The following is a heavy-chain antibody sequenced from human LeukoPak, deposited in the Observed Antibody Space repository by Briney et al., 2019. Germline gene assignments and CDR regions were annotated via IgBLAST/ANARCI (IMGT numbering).Heavy chain of an antibody. Sequence: PGGSLRLSCTASGFTFSGYSMNWIRQAPGKGLEWVSSFGTRSTSVYHAGSVKGRFAISRDNAKNSLYLQMNSLRAEDTALYYCARSIPDYTRFDYWGQGALVTVSP. CDR3: ARSIPDYTRFDY. CDR1: GFTFSGYS. D-gene: IGHD2-2*02. J-gene: IGHJ4*02. CDR2: FGTRSTSV. V-gene: IGHV3-21*04.